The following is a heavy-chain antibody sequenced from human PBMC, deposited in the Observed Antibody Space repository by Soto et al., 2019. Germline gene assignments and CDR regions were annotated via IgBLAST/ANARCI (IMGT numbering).Heavy chain of an antibody. CDR1: GGTFSSYA. CDR3: ARNAAAGIDYYYGMDV. Sequence: SVKVSCKASGGTFSSYAISWVRQAPGQGLEWMGGIIPIFGTANYAQKFQGRVTITADESTSTAYMELSSLRSEDTAVYYCARNAAAGIDYYYGMDVWGQGTTVTVSS. D-gene: IGHD6-13*01. J-gene: IGHJ6*02. V-gene: IGHV1-69*13. CDR2: IIPIFGTA.